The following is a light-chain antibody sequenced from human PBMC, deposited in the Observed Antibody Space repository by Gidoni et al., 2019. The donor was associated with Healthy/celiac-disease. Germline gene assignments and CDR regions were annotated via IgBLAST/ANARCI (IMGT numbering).Light chain of an antibody. Sequence: DIQMTQSPSTLSASVGDRVTITCRASQSISSWLAWDQQKPGKAPKLLIYKASSLESGVPSRFSGSGSGTEFTLTISSLQPDDFATYYCQQYNSYSELTFXGXTKVEIK. CDR1: QSISSW. CDR3: QQYNSYSELT. V-gene: IGKV1-5*03. CDR2: KAS. J-gene: IGKJ4*01.